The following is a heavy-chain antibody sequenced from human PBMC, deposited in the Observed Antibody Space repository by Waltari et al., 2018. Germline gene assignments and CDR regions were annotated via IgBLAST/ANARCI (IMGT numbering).Heavy chain of an antibody. J-gene: IGHJ3*02. V-gene: IGHV3-23*01. CDR1: GFTFSPCG. D-gene: IGHD3-16*01. Sequence: EVQLLESGGGLVQPGGSLGLSCVTPGFTFSPCGMSWVRQAPGRGLEWVSTIGGSGGDTYYPESVRGRFIISRDNSQNTLYVQMNILRDEDTAVYYCAKDAERPWGAFEIRGQGTMVTVSS. CDR2: IGGSGGDT. CDR3: AKDAERPWGAFEI.